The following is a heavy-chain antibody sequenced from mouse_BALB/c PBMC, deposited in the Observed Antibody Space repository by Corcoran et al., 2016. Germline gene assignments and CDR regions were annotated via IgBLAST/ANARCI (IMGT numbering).Heavy chain of an antibody. CDR2: IDPANGNT. J-gene: IGHJ1*01. D-gene: IGHD4-1*01. CDR1: GFNIKDTY. V-gene: IGHV14-3*02. Sequence: EDQLQQSGAELVKPGASVKLSCTASGFNIKDTYMHWVKQRPEQGLEWIGRIDPANGNTKYDTKFQGKATITADTSSNTAYLQLSSLTSEDTAVYYCANWDCYFEVWGAGTTVTVSS. CDR3: ANWDCYFEV.